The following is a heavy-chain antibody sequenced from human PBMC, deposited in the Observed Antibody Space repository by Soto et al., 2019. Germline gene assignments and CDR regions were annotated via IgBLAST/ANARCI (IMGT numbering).Heavy chain of an antibody. CDR3: ASLQVPGNFDY. Sequence: ASETLSLTCTVSGGSISSRNYYWAWVRQPPGKGLEWIGNIYYSGDTYYRPSLRSRLTISVDTSKNQFSLKLSSLTAADTAMYYCASLQVPGNFDYWGQGNLVTVSS. J-gene: IGHJ4*02. V-gene: IGHV4-39*01. CDR1: GGSISSRNYY. D-gene: IGHD6-13*01. CDR2: IYYSGDT.